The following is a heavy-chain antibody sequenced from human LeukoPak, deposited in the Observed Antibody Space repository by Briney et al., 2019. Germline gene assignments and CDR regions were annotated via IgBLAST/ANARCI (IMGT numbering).Heavy chain of an antibody. J-gene: IGHJ4*02. CDR2: ISWNSGDI. CDR3: ARAQSKESDDSGSFYRHFDY. CDR1: GFAFYDYA. D-gene: IGHD3-10*01. V-gene: IGHV3-9*01. Sequence: GGSLRLSCEATGFAFYDYAMHWVRQVPGTGLEWVWGISWNSGDIAYADSVKSRFTISRDNAKNSLYLQMNSLKPEDTALYYCARAQSKESDDSGSFYRHFDYWGRGTLVTVSS.